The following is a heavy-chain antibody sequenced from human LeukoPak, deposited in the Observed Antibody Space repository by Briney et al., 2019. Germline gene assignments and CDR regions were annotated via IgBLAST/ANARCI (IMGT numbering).Heavy chain of an antibody. CDR3: ARDSGYGGMAVAGSFFGLDV. Sequence: GGSLRLSCAASGFTVSNNFMSWVRQAPGKGLEWVSVILSGVRPYYSDSVKGRFNISRHTSKNILYLQMNSPRDEHTAVYYCARDSGYGGMAVAGSFFGLDVWGQGTTVT. CDR2: ILSGVRP. J-gene: IGHJ6*02. CDR1: GFTVSNNF. V-gene: IGHV3-53*04. D-gene: IGHD6-19*01.